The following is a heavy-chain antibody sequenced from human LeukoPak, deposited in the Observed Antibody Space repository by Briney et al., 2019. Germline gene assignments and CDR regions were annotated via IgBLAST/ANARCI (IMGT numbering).Heavy chain of an antibody. CDR3: AREGYYDFWSGHYNWFDP. D-gene: IGHD3-3*01. CDR2: IYTSGST. V-gene: IGHV4-4*07. J-gene: IGHJ5*02. Sequence: PSETLSLTCTVSGGPIGSYYWSWIRQPAGKGLEWIGRIYTSGSTNYNPSLKSRVTISVDKSKNQFSLKLSSVTAADTAVYYCAREGYYDFWSGHYNWFDPWGQGTLVTVSS. CDR1: GGPIGSYY.